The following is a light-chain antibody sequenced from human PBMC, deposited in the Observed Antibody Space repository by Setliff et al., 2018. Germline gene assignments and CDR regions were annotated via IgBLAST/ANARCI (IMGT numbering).Light chain of an antibody. CDR1: SSDVGGYNY. V-gene: IGLV2-14*03. CDR3: TSYTTGGTYV. CDR2: DVS. J-gene: IGLJ1*01. Sequence: SALAQPASVSGSPGQAITISCTGTSSDVGGYNYVSWYQQHPGKVPKLMIYDVSNRPSGVSNRFSGSKSGDTASLTISGLQAEDEADYFCTSYTTGGTYVFGAGTKVTVL.